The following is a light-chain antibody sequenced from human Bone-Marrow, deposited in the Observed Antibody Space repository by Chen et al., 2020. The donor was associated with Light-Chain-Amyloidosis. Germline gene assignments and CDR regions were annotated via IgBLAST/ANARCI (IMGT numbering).Light chain of an antibody. CDR1: DLPTKY. V-gene: IGLV3-25*02. Sequence: SYELTQPPSVSVSPGQTARITCSGDDLPTKYAYWYQQKPGQAPVLVIHRETERPSGISERFAGSSSGRTSTLTISGVRGGEEADYRCQSADSSSTDEVIFGSGTKLTVL. J-gene: IGLJ2*01. CDR2: RET. CDR3: QSADSSSTDEVI.